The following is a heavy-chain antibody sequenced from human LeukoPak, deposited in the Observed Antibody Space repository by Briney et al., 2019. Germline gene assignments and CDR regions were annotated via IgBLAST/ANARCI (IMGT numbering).Heavy chain of an antibody. J-gene: IGHJ3*02. CDR2: IIPIFGTA. CDR3: ARDRRERANDAFDI. Sequence: SVKVSCKASGGTFSSYAISWVRQAPGQGLEWMGGIIPIFGTANYAQKFQGRVTITADESTSTAYMELSSLRSEDTAVYYCARDRRERANDAFDIWGQGTMVTVSS. CDR1: GGTFSSYA. D-gene: IGHD1-26*01. V-gene: IGHV1-69*13.